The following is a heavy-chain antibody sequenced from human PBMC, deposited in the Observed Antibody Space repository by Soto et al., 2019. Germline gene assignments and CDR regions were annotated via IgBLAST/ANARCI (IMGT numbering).Heavy chain of an antibody. D-gene: IGHD2-8*02. CDR2: IKEDGSEK. CDR1: GYTFSSCW. J-gene: IGHJ5*02. Sequence: GGSLRLSCAVSGYTFSSCWMSWVRQAPGKGLEWVANIKEDGSEKYYVDSVKGRFTISRDNAKNSLYLQMNSPRVEDTAVYYCVRDPSTVRWFDPWGQGTLVTVSS. V-gene: IGHV3-7*03. CDR3: VRDPSTVRWFDP.